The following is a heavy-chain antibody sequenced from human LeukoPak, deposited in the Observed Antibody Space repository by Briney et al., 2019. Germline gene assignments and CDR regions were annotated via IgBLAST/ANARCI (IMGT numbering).Heavy chain of an antibody. J-gene: IGHJ5*02. CDR1: GGSISSSNW. CDR2: IYHSGST. V-gene: IGHV4-4*02. Sequence: SETLSLTCAVSGGSISSSNWWSWVRQSPGKGLEWIGEIYHSGSTNYNPSLKSRVTISVDTSKYQFSLKLSSVTAADTAVYYCASHYNWFDPWGQGTLVTVSS. CDR3: ASHYNWFDP.